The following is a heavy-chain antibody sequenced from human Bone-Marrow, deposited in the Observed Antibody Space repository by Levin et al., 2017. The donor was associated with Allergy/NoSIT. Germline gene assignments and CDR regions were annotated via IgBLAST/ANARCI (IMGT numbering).Heavy chain of an antibody. V-gene: IGHV3-21*01. J-gene: IGHJ4*02. CDR1: GFTFSSYS. CDR2: ISSSSSYI. CDR3: ARDYYDSSGYPDY. Sequence: GESLKISCAASGFTFSSYSMNWVRQAPGKGLEWVSSISSSSSYIYYADSVKGRFTISRDNAKNSLYLQMNSLRAEDTAVYYCARDYYDSSGYPDYWGQGTLVTVSS. D-gene: IGHD3-22*01.